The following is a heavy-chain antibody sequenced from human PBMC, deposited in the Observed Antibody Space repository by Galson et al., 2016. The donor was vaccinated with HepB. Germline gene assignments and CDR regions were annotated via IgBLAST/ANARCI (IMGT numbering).Heavy chain of an antibody. Sequence: SVKVSCKASGYSFTAFHMNWVRRAPGQGLEWMGIINPSRGVTVYTPSLQGRVAFTTDTSTRTIYMHLSGLRSEDTAIYYCARARGAVAARRKDYYDNGMDVWGQGTPVTVSS. CDR2: INPSRGVT. V-gene: IGHV1-46*01. CDR3: ARARGAVAARRKDYYDNGMDV. CDR1: GYSFTAFH. D-gene: IGHD6-25*01. J-gene: IGHJ6*02.